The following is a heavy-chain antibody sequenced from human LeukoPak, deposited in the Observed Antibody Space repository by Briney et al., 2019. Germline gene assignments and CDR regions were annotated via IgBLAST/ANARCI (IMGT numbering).Heavy chain of an antibody. Sequence: SGGSLRLSCAASGFTFSSYAMSWVRQAPGKGLDWASAISGSGGSTYYADPVKGRFTLPRDNSKNTRYLQMNSLRAEDTAVYYCAKDNLKTPTTYAFDIWGQGTMVTVSS. J-gene: IGHJ3*02. CDR1: GFTFSSYA. CDR3: AKDNLKTPTTYAFDI. V-gene: IGHV3-23*01. D-gene: IGHD1-26*01. CDR2: ISGSGGST.